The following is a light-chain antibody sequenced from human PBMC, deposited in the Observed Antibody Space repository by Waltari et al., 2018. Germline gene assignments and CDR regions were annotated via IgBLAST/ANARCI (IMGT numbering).Light chain of an antibody. CDR3: QQYSNWYS. J-gene: IGKJ2*03. CDR1: QSVSSS. CDR2: GAF. Sequence: EIVWTQSLATLSLSPGERATLSCRASQSVSSSLAWYQQTPGQAPRLLIYGAFSRATGIPDRFSGSGSGTDFTLTISSLEPEDFAVYYCQQYSNWYSFGQGTKVEIK. V-gene: IGKV3-15*01.